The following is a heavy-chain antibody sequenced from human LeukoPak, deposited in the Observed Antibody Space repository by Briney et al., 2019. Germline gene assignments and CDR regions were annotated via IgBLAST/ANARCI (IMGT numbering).Heavy chain of an antibody. CDR1: GFSFSSYS. D-gene: IGHD2-15*01. V-gene: IGHV3-21*01. CDR2: ISSSSSYI. CDR3: ASKICSGGSCYLDY. J-gene: IGHJ4*02. Sequence: GGSLTLSCAASGFSFSSYSMNWLRQAPGKGLEGVSSISSSSSYIYYADSVKGRFTISRDNAKNSLYLQMNSLRAEDTAVYYCASKICSGGSCYLDYWGQGTLVTVSS.